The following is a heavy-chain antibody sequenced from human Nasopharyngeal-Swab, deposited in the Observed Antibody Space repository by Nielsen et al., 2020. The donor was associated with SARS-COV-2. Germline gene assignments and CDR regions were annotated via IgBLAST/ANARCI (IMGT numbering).Heavy chain of an antibody. CDR3: ARHGPRYCSAGNCFNWFDP. J-gene: IGHJ5*02. Sequence: SETLSLTCAVSGVSISSYYWSWIRQAPGKGLEWIGYIHDSGSTTYNPSLKSRVTMSVDTPKNQFSLKLSSVTAADSAVYFCARHGPRYCSAGNCFNWFDPWGQGTLVTVSS. V-gene: IGHV4-59*08. CDR2: IHDSGST. D-gene: IGHD2-15*01. CDR1: GVSISSYY.